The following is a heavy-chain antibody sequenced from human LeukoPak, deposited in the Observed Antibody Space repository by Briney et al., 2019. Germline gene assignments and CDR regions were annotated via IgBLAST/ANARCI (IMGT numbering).Heavy chain of an antibody. CDR3: TTGPYDYVWGSYRAFDY. CDR2: IKRKTDGGTT. CDR1: GFTFSNAW. V-gene: IGHV3-15*01. J-gene: IGHJ4*02. Sequence: GGSLRLSCAASGFTFSNAWMSWVRQAPGKGLEWVGRIKRKTDGGTTDYAAPVKGRFTISRDDSKNTLYLQMNSLKTEDTAVYYCTTGPYDYVWGSYRAFDYWGQGTLVTVSS. D-gene: IGHD3-16*02.